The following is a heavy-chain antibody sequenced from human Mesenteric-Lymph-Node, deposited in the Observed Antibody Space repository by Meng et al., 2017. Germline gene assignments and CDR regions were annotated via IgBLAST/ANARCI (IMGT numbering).Heavy chain of an antibody. D-gene: IGHD4-17*01. Sequence: GESLKISCAASGFTFSSYAMSWVRQAPGKGLEWVANIKQDGSEKYYVDSVKGRFTISRDNAKNSLYLQMNSLRAEDTAVYYCARDQGDRLIYGDYFDYWGQGTLVTVSS. CDR2: IKQDGSEK. CDR3: ARDQGDRLIYGDYFDY. J-gene: IGHJ4*02. V-gene: IGHV3-7*01. CDR1: GFTFSSYA.